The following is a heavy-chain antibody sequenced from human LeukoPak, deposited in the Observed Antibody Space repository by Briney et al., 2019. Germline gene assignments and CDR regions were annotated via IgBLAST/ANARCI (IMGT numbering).Heavy chain of an antibody. CDR1: GFTFSSYG. CDR3: AKLTRSGDFDY. J-gene: IGHJ4*02. Sequence: PGGSLRLSCAASGFTFSSYGMHWVRQAPGKGLEWVAVIWYDGSNKYYADSVKGRFTISRDNSKNTLYLQMNSLRAEDTAVYYRAKLTRSGDFDYWGQGTLVTVSS. CDR2: IWYDGSNK. V-gene: IGHV3-33*06. D-gene: IGHD6-19*01.